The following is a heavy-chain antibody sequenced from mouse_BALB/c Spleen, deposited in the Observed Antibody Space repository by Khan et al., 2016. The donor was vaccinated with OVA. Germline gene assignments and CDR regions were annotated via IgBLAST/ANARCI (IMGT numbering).Heavy chain of an antibody. D-gene: IGHD2-12*01. CDR1: GFSLSTYG. CDR2: IWNDGRT. Sequence: QVQLKQSGPGLVQPSQSLSITCTVSGFSLSTYGIHWVRQSPGKGLEWLGVIWNDGRTDYNVPFISRLSITKDNSKSHVFFKRNSLQPDDTAIYYCARNSYRYDFTYWGQGTLVTVSA. J-gene: IGHJ3*01. CDR3: ARNSYRYDFTY. V-gene: IGHV2-2*01.